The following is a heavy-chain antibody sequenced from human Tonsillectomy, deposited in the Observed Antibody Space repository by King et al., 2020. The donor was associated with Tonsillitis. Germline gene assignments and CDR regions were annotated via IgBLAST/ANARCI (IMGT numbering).Heavy chain of an antibody. D-gene: IGHD3-10*01. CDR2: ISHSGST. V-gene: IGHV4-34*01. CDR3: ARCPAPTYYYGSGSYYRDYYFDY. CDR1: GVSFNGYY. Sequence: QVQLQQWVAGLLKPSETLSLTCAVYGVSFNGYYWSWVRQPPGKGRVWILEISHSGSTNYNPSLKRCVTISVDTSKHQFSRKLRSVTAADTAVYYCARCPAPTYYYGSGSYYRDYYFDYWGQGTLVTVSS. J-gene: IGHJ4*02.